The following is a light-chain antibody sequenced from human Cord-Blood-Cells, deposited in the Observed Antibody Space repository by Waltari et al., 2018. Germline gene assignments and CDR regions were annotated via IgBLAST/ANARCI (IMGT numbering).Light chain of an antibody. CDR1: QSVLYSSNNKNY. CDR2: WAA. V-gene: IGKV4-1*01. CDR3: QQYYSTPWT. Sequence: DIVMTQSPDSLAVSLGERATINCKSSQSVLYSSNNKNYLAWYQQKPGQPPKLLIYWAATRGSGVPDRFSGSGSGTDFTLTNSSLQAEDVAVYYCQQYYSTPWTFGQGTKVEIK. J-gene: IGKJ1*01.